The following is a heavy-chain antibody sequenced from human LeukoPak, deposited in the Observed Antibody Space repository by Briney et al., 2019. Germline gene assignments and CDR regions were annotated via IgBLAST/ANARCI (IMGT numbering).Heavy chain of an antibody. CDR2: ISGSGGST. Sequence: GGSLRLSCAASGFTFSSYAMSWVRQAPGKGLEWVSAISGSGGSTYYADSVKGRFTISRDNSKNTLYLQMNSLRAEDTAVYYCAKDMLGGYSSGWYDYWGQGTLVTVSS. D-gene: IGHD6-19*01. CDR1: GFTFSSYA. CDR3: AKDMLGGYSSGWYDY. V-gene: IGHV3-23*01. J-gene: IGHJ4*02.